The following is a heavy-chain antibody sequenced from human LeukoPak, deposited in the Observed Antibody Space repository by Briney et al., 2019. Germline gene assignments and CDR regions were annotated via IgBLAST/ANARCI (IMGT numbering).Heavy chain of an antibody. Sequence: PGGSLRLSCAASGFTFSSYEMNWVRQAPGKGLEWVSYISSSGSTIYYADSVKGRFTISRDNAKNSLFLQMNSLRAEDTAVYYCAREGLWGAARDAFDIWGQGTMVTVSS. V-gene: IGHV3-48*03. CDR3: AREGLWGAARDAFDI. J-gene: IGHJ3*02. CDR2: ISSSGSTI. D-gene: IGHD6-6*01. CDR1: GFTFSSYE.